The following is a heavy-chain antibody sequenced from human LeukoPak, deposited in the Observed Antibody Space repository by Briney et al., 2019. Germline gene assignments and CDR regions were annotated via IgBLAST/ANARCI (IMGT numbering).Heavy chain of an antibody. Sequence: SVKVSCKASGDTFSNYAICWVRQAPGQGLEWMGRIIPLFDTADYAQKFQGRVTITADKSTSTVHMQLSSLRSEDTAIYYCARERMETLPNCFDPWGQGTLVTVSS. J-gene: IGHJ5*02. CDR3: ARERMETLPNCFDP. V-gene: IGHV1-69*06. D-gene: IGHD1-1*01. CDR1: GDTFSNYA. CDR2: IIPLFDTA.